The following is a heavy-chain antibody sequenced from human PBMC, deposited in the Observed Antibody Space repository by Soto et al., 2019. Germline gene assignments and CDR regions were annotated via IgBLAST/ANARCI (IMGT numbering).Heavy chain of an antibody. CDR2: IYPGDSDT. Sequence: GESLKISCKGPGYSFTSYWIGWVRQMPGKGLDWMGIIYPGDSDTRYSPSFQGQVTISADRSTSTAYLQWSSLKASDTAMYYCARRAGSSSSGHYYGMDVWGQGTTVTVSS. J-gene: IGHJ6*02. D-gene: IGHD6-6*01. CDR3: ARRAGSSSSGHYYGMDV. V-gene: IGHV5-51*01. CDR1: GYSFTSYW.